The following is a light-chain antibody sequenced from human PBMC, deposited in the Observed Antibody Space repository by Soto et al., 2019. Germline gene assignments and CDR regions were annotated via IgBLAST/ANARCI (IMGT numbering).Light chain of an antibody. V-gene: IGKV3-15*01. CDR1: HSVSSN. CDR3: QQYNSWPIT. J-gene: IGKJ5*01. CDR2: RAS. Sequence: ERVLPQSPASLSLSPGTRATLSCRASHSVSSNLAWYQQEPGQGPRLLVYRASTRTLGIPARFSGSESGTEFTLTISSLQSEDFAVYYCQQYNSWPITFAQGTRLAIK.